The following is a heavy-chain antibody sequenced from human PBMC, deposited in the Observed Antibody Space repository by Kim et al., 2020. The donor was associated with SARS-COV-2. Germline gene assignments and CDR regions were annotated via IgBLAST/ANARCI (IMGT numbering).Heavy chain of an antibody. J-gene: IGHJ4*02. Sequence: SETLSLTCTFSGGSISSSFNYWGWIRQPPGKGLEWIGSVYHSGSTYDSPSLKSRVTVSVDTSKNEFYLKVTSVTAADTAVYFCARLPHDSSGYVDSWGPGILVTVSS. CDR1: GGSISSSFNY. CDR3: ARLPHDSSGYVDS. D-gene: IGHD3-22*01. V-gene: IGHV4-39*01. CDR2: VYHSGST.